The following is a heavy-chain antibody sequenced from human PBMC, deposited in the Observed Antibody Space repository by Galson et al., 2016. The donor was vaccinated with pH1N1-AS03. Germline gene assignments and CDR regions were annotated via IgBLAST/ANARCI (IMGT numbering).Heavy chain of an antibody. D-gene: IGHD3-10*02. V-gene: IGHV3-11*04. CDR3: ARVSGGSRLLIFDF. CDR1: GFTFSDYD. Sequence: SLRLSCAASGFTFSDYDMSWIRQAPGKGLDWVSSISSSSSPIYYADSVKGRFTTSRDNAKNSVYLQMNSLRAEDTAVYYCARVSGGSRLLIFDFWGQGTLVTVSS. CDR2: ISSSSSPI. J-gene: IGHJ4*02.